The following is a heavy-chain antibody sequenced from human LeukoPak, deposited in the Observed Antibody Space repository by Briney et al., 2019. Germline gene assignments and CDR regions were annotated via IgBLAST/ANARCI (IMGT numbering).Heavy chain of an antibody. CDR3: ARDIDPAGEHWFDP. V-gene: IGHV4-59*01. J-gene: IGHJ5*02. CDR1: GGSLSSYY. D-gene: IGHD3-10*01. Sequence: SETLSLTCTVSGGSLSSYYWSWVRQPPGKGLEWIGYIYYSGSTNYNPSLKSRVTISVDTSKNQFSLKLSSVTAADTAVYYCARDIDPAGEHWFDPWGQGTLVTVSS. CDR2: IYYSGST.